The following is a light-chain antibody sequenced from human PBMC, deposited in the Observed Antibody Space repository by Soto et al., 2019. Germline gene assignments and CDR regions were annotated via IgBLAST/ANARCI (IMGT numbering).Light chain of an antibody. CDR2: EVS. V-gene: IGLV2-14*01. CDR3: SSYSSSSTLV. J-gene: IGLJ1*01. CDR1: SSDVGGYNY. Sequence: QSALTQPASVSGSPGQSITIACTGTSSDVGGYNYVSWFQQHPGKAPKLMISEVSNRPSGVSNRFSASKSGNTASLTISRLQSEDEATYCCSSYSSSSTLVFGTGTKLTAL.